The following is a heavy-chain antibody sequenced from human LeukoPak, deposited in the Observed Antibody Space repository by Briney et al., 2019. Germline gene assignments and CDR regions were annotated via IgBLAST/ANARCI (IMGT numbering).Heavy chain of an antibody. CDR2: ISAYNGNT. V-gene: IGHV1-18*01. J-gene: IGHJ4*02. CDR3: ARAPRIAVADIFDY. CDR1: GYTFTSYG. Sequence: GASVKVSGKASGYTFTSYGISWVRQAPGQGLEWMGWISAYNGNTNYVQKLQGRVTMTTDTSTSTAYMELRSLRSDDTAVYYCARAPRIAVADIFDYWGQGTLVIVSS. D-gene: IGHD6-19*01.